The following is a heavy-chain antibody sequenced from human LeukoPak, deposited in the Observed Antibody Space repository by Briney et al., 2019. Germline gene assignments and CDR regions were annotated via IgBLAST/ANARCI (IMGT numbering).Heavy chain of an antibody. CDR2: IKQDGSEK. CDR1: GFTFSTYN. D-gene: IGHD5-12*01. V-gene: IGHV3-7*01. J-gene: IGHJ4*02. CDR3: ARSNSGLDY. Sequence: SGGPLRLSCEASGFTFSTYNMNWVRQAPGKRLEWVANIKQDGSEKFYVDSVKGRFTISRDNARNSLYLQMNSPRAEDTAVYYCARSNSGLDYWGQGTLVTVSS.